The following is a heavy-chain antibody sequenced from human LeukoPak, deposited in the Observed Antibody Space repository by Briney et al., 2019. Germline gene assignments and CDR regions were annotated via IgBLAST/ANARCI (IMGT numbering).Heavy chain of an antibody. J-gene: IGHJ4*02. V-gene: IGHV4-34*01. Sequence: SETLSLTCAVYGGSFSGYYWSWIRQAPGKGLEWIGEINHSGSTNYNPSLKSRVTISVDTSKNQFSLKLSSVTAADTAVYYCARDIVVVPAAMSFDYWGQGTLVTVSS. D-gene: IGHD2-2*01. CDR1: GGSFSGYY. CDR3: ARDIVVVPAAMSFDY. CDR2: INHSGST.